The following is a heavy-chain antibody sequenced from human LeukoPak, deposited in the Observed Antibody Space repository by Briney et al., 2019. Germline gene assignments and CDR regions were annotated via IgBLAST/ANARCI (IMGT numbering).Heavy chain of an antibody. CDR2: INPNSGDT. J-gene: IGHJ4*02. V-gene: IGHV1-2*02. CDR3: ARGPNYYDSSGFHYRD. D-gene: IGHD3-22*01. CDR1: GYTFTGYY. Sequence: ASVKVSCKASGYTFTGYYMHWVRQAPGQGLEWMGWINPNSGDTKIAQKFQGRVTMTRDTSISTAYMELSSLRSDDTAVYHCARGPNYYDSSGFHYRDWGQGTLVTVSS.